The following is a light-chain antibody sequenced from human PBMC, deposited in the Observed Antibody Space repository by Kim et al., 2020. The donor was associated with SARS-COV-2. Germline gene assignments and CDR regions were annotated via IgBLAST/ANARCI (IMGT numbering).Light chain of an antibody. V-gene: IGLV3-1*01. CDR3: HAWDSSTACV. Sequence: VPQGQTASITCSGDKVGDKNGCWLQQKQGQPPVLVIYQDSKRPSGIPERFSGANSGNTATLPIGGTKAKDEADDYGHAWDSSTACVFGGGTQLTVL. J-gene: IGLJ3*02. CDR2: QDS. CDR1: KVGDKN.